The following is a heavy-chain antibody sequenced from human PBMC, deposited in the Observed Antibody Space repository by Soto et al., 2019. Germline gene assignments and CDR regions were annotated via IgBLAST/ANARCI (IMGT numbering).Heavy chain of an antibody. Sequence: ASVKVSCKASGYTFTSYAMHWVRQAPGQRLEWMGWINAGNGNTKYSQKFQGRVTITRDTSASTAYMELSSLRSEDTAVYYCAREGIAAAGRREEFVNWGQGTLVTVSS. V-gene: IGHV1-3*01. CDR1: GYTFTSYA. J-gene: IGHJ4*02. CDR3: AREGIAAAGRREEFVN. CDR2: INAGNGNT. D-gene: IGHD6-13*01.